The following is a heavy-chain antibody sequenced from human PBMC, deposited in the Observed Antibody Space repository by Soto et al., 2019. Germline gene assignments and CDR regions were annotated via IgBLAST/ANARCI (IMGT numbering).Heavy chain of an antibody. CDR2: INRDGSNT. V-gene: IGHV3-74*01. D-gene: IGHD3-16*01. CDR3: ARETLGTFNYYYYGMDV. CDR1: GFTFSSYW. Sequence: GGSLRLSCAASGFTFSSYWMHLVRQAPGKGLVWVSRINRDGSNTSYADSVKGRFTISRDNAKNTLYLQINSLRAEDTDVYDCARETLGTFNYYYYGMDVWGQGTKVTVSA. J-gene: IGHJ6*01.